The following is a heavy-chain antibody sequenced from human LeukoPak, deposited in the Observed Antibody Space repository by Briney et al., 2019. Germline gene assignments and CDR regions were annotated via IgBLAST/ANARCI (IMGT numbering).Heavy chain of an antibody. CDR3: ARDRRFKSNYMDV. Sequence: ASVKVSCKASGYTFTGYYMHWVRQAPGQGLEWMVWINPNSGGTNYAQKFQGMVTMTRDTSIITAYMELSRLRSDDTAVYYCARDRRFKSNYMDVWGKGTTVTVSS. V-gene: IGHV1-2*02. CDR2: INPNSGGT. D-gene: IGHD3-10*01. CDR1: GYTFTGYY. J-gene: IGHJ6*03.